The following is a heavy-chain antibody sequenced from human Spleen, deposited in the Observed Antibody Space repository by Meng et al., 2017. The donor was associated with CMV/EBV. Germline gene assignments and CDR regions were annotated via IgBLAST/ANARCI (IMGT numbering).Heavy chain of an antibody. CDR1: GFIFSSYS. Sequence: CAASGFIFSSYSMHWVRQVPGKGLVWVSRINSDGSSTSYADSVKGRFTISRDNAKNTLYLQMNSLRAEDTAVYYCARAVRFLEWLTDRWGQGTLVTVSS. J-gene: IGHJ4*02. CDR2: INSDGSST. D-gene: IGHD3-3*01. V-gene: IGHV3-74*01. CDR3: ARAVRFLEWLTDR.